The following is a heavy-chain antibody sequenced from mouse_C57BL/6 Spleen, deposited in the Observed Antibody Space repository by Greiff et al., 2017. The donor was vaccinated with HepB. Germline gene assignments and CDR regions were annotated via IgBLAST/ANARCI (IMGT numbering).Heavy chain of an antibody. V-gene: IGHV10-1*01. D-gene: IGHD2-12*01. CDR2: IRSKSNNYST. CDR1: GFTFTTYA. Sequence: EVQRVESGAGLVQPKGSLKLSCAASGFTFTTYAMNWVRQAPGQGLEWVGSIRSKSNNYSTYYADSVKDRFTITRDKSESMLYLKMNNLKTEDTAMYYCVRHRFYEDYFDYWGQGTTLTVSS. CDR3: VRHRFYEDYFDY. J-gene: IGHJ2*01.